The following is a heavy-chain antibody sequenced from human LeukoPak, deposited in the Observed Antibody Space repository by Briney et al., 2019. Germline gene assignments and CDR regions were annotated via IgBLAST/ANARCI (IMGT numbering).Heavy chain of an antibody. V-gene: IGHV4-4*07. J-gene: IGHJ4*02. CDR2: IYVSGTS. CDR1: DASISSYY. D-gene: IGHD5-18*01. Sequence: PSETLSLTCTVSDASISSYYRSWIRQPAGKGLEWIGRIYVSGTSVYNPYLKSRVTMSVDTSKNQLSLRLKSVTAADTAVYYCARDDVDTPPFDYLGQGTLVTVSS. CDR3: ARDDVDTPPFDY.